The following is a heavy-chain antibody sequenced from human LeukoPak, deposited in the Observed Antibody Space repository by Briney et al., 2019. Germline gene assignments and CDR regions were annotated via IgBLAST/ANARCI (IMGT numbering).Heavy chain of an antibody. CDR2: ISSSGSTI. CDR3: ARGIAAAGILYDY. Sequence: PGGSLRLSCAASGFTFSTYSMNWVRQAPGKGLEWVSYISSSGSTIYYADSVKGRFTISRDNAKNSLYLQMNSLRAEDTAVYYCARGIAAAGILYDYWGQGTLVTVSP. V-gene: IGHV3-48*04. J-gene: IGHJ4*02. CDR1: GFTFSTYS. D-gene: IGHD6-13*01.